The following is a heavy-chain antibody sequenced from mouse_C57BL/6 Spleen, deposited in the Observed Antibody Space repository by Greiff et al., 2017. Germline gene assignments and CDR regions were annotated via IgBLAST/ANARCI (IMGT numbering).Heavy chain of an antibody. Sequence: VQLQQSGPELVKPGASVKIPCKASGYTFTDYNMDWVKQSHGKSLEWIGDINPNNGGTIYNQKFKGKATLTVDKSSSTAYMELRSLTSEDTAVYYCATDGYYERFAYWGQGTLVTVSA. CDR3: ATDGYYERFAY. CDR2: INPNNGGT. J-gene: IGHJ3*01. V-gene: IGHV1-18*01. CDR1: GYTFTDYN. D-gene: IGHD2-3*01.